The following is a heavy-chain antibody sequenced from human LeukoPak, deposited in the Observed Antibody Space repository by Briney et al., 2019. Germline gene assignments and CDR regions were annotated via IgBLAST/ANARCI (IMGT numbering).Heavy chain of an antibody. V-gene: IGHV3-9*01. CDR1: GFTFDDYA. Sequence: QAGRSLRLSCAASGFTFDDYAMHWVRQAPGKGLEWVSGISWNSGSIGYADSVKGRFTISRDNAKNSLYLQMNSLRAEDTALYYCAKDRNPGYDSSGYSDYWGQGTLVTVSS. D-gene: IGHD3-22*01. CDR3: AKDRNPGYDSSGYSDY. J-gene: IGHJ4*02. CDR2: ISWNSGSI.